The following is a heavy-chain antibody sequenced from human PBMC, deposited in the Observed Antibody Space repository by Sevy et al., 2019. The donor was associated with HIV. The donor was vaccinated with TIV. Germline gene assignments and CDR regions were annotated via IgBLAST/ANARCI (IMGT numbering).Heavy chain of an antibody. V-gene: IGHV4-34*01. CDR3: ARGVTVTTVPYYFDY. J-gene: IGHJ4*02. CDR2: INHSGST. D-gene: IGHD4-4*01. CDR1: SGSFSAYY. Sequence: SETLSLTCVVYSGSFSAYYWSWIRQPPGKGLEWIGEINHSGSTNYNPSLKSRVTISLHTSKNQFSLKLTSVTAADTAVYYCARGVTVTTVPYYFDYWGQGTLVTVSS.